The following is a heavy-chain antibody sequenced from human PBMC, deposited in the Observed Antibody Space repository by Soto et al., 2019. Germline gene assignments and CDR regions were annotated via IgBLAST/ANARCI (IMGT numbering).Heavy chain of an antibody. Sequence: PSETLSLTCAVYGGSFSGYYWSWIRQPPGKGLEWIGEINHSGSTNYNPSLKSRVTISVDTSKNQFSLKLSSVTAADTAVYYCASRQGGYIYCRYYHQYGMDVWGQGTTVTVSS. CDR2: INHSGST. J-gene: IGHJ6*02. CDR3: ASRQGGYIYCRYYHQYGMDV. D-gene: IGHD5-18*01. V-gene: IGHV4-34*01. CDR1: GGSFSGYY.